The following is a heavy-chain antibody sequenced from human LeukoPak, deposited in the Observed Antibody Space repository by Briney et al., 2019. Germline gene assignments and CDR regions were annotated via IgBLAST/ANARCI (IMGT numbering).Heavy chain of an antibody. CDR3: ARIEQSHLTPIYYYGMDV. V-gene: IGHV3-7*01. Sequence: GGSLRLSCAASGFTFSSYWMSWVRQAPGKGLEWVANIKQDGSEKYYVDSVKGRFTISRDNAKNSLYLQMNSLRAEDTAVYYCARIEQSHLTPIYYYGMDVWGQGTTVTVSS. J-gene: IGHJ6*02. CDR2: IKQDGSEK. CDR1: GFTFSSYW. D-gene: IGHD6-19*01.